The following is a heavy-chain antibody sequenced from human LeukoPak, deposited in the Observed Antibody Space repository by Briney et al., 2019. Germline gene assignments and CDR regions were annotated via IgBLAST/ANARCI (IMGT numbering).Heavy chain of an antibody. CDR3: ARDYYETSAYTFDTFDI. CDR1: GYTFNTYG. D-gene: IGHD3-22*01. CDR2: ISTYNGRA. Sequence: ASVKVSCKASGYTFNTYGVSWVRQAPGQGPEWMGWISTYNGRANYAQNVRGRVTMTKDTSTSTVYMELTSLRSDDTAIYYCARDYYETSAYTFDTFDIWGQGALVIVSS. J-gene: IGHJ3*02. V-gene: IGHV1-18*01.